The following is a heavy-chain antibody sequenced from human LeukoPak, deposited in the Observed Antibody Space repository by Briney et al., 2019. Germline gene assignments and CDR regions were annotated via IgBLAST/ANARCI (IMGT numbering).Heavy chain of an antibody. D-gene: IGHD3-3*01. CDR2: IRYGEIYK. CDR3: ALKRSGSFSPRPFDP. V-gene: IGHV3-30*02. J-gene: IGHJ5*02. Sequence: PGGSLRLSCAASGFTFSNYDMHWVRQAPGKGLEWVAVIRYGEIYKNYADSVKGRFTISRDDSKNTLYLQMNNLRVEDTAVCYCALKRSGSFSPRPFDPWGQGTLVTVSS. CDR1: GFTFSNYD.